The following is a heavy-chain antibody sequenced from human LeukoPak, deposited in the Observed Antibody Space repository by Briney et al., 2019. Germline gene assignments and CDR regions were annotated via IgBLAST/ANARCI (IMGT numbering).Heavy chain of an antibody. J-gene: IGHJ5*02. V-gene: IGHV4-31*03. CDR2: VYYNGGT. Sequence: SETLSLTCTVSGGSISSGGYYWSWIRQHPEKGLEWIGYVYYNGGTNYNPSLKTRVTISVDTSKNQFSLNLNSVTAAATAVYYCARDFRTRHMTVAGPGWFDPWGQGFLVTVSS. CDR3: ARDFRTRHMTVAGPGWFDP. D-gene: IGHD6-19*01. CDR1: GGSISSGGYY.